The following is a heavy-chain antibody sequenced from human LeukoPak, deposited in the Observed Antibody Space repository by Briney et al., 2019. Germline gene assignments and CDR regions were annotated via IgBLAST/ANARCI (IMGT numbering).Heavy chain of an antibody. V-gene: IGHV4-61*02. CDR3: ARTYCGGDCRGYYYHYYMDV. CDR2: IYTSGST. Sequence: PSETLSLTCTVSGGSISSGSYYWSWIRQPAGKGLEWIGRIYTSGSTKYNPSLKSRVTISVDRSKNQFSLKLSSVTAVDTAVYYCARTYCGGDCRGYYYHYYMDVWGKGTTVTISS. J-gene: IGHJ6*03. D-gene: IGHD2-21*02. CDR1: GGSISSGSYY.